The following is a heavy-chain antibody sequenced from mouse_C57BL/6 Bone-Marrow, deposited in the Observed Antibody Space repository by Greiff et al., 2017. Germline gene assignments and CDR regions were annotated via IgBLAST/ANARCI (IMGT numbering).Heavy chain of an antibody. CDR1: GYTFTDYY. CDR3: ARNFAYFDY. V-gene: IGHV1-19*01. J-gene: IGHJ2*01. Sequence: VHVKQSGPVLVKPGASVKMSCKASGYTFTDYYMNWVKQSHGKSLEWIGVINPYNGGTSYNQKFKGKATLTVDKSSSTAYMELNSLTSEDSAVYYCARNFAYFDYWGQGTTLTVSS. CDR2: INPYNGGT.